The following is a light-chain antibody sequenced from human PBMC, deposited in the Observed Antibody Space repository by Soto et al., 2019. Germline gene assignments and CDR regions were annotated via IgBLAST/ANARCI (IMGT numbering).Light chain of an antibody. CDR3: QQYGDSVLT. V-gene: IGKV3-20*01. CDR1: QSVSTTL. Sequence: VFTQSPATLYMSPGERTTLSCRASQSVSTTLLAWYQQKPGQANRLLIYGASSRATGIPDRFSGSGTGTDFTLTISRLEPDEFAVYSCQQYGDSVLTVGGGTKVDIK. CDR2: GAS. J-gene: IGKJ4*01.